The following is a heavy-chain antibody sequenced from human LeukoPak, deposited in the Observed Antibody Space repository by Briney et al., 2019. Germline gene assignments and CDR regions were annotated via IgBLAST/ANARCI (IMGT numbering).Heavy chain of an antibody. CDR3: AKRGAGSGGLHY. CDR1: GFTFATYA. J-gene: IGHJ4*02. Sequence: GGSLRLSCAASGFTFATYAMSWVRQAPGKGLEWVSTFYETGKTDHADSVKGRFTISRDTSKNTLNLQMNSLRAEDTATYYCAKRGAGSGGLHYWGQGTLVTVSS. D-gene: IGHD6-19*01. V-gene: IGHV3-23*01. CDR2: FYETGKT.